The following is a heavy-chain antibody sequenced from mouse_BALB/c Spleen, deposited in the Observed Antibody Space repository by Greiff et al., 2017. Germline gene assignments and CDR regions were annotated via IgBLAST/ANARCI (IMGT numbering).Heavy chain of an antibody. V-gene: IGHV5-12-1*01. CDR2: ISSGGGST. J-gene: IGHJ2*01. CDR1: GFAFSSYD. D-gene: IGHD2-4*01. CDR3: ARRDSNLYFDY. Sequence: EVKVVESGGGLVKPGGSLKLSCAASGFAFSSYDMSWVRQTPEKRLEWVAYISSGGGSTYYPDTVKGRFTISRDNAKNTLYLQMSSLKSEDTAMYYCARRDSNLYFDYWGQGTTLTVSS.